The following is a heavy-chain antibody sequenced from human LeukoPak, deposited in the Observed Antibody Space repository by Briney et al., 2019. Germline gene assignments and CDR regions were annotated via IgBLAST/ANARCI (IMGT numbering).Heavy chain of an antibody. CDR1: GDSISSIRSY. Sequence: SETLSLTCTVSGDSISSIRSYWGWIRQPPGKGLEWIGSIFYSGSTYYNPSLKSRVTISIVASKNQFSLKLNSVTAADTAVYYCARGLFPIVVVPAADNWFDPWGQGTLVTVTS. CDR2: IFYSGST. J-gene: IGHJ5*02. D-gene: IGHD2-2*01. V-gene: IGHV4-39*02. CDR3: ARGLFPIVVVPAADNWFDP.